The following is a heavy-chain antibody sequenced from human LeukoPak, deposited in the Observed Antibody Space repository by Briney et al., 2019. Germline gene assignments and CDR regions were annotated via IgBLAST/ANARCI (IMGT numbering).Heavy chain of an antibody. D-gene: IGHD3-10*01. CDR2: ISWDGGST. J-gene: IGHJ4*02. CDR3: AKASRITMVRGGFDY. CDR1: GFTFDDYA. V-gene: IGHV3-43D*03. Sequence: GGSLRLSCAASGFTFDDYARHWVGQAPGKGLEGVSLISWDGGSTYYADSVKGRFTISRDNSKNSLYLQMNSLRAEDTALYYCAKASRITMVRGGFDYWGQGTLVTVSS.